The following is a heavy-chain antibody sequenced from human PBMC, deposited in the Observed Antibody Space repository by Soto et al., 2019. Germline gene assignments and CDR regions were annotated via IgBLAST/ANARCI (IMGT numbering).Heavy chain of an antibody. Sequence: ASVKVSCKASGGTFSSYAISWVQQAPGKGLEWLGLVDPEESETIYAEKFQGRVTITADTSTDTAYMELRSLRSEDTGVYYCAYGSGSYLHYFEYWGQGTLVTVSS. CDR3: AYGSGSYLHYFEY. D-gene: IGHD3-10*01. CDR2: VDPEESET. CDR1: GGTFSSYA. J-gene: IGHJ4*02. V-gene: IGHV1-69-2*01.